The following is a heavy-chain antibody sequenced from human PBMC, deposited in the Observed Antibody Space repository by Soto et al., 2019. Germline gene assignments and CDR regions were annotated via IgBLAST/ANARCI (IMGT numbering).Heavy chain of an antibody. Sequence: GGSLRRSCAASGFTFSSYGMHWVRQAPGKGLEWVAVIWYDGSNKYYADSVKGRFTISRDNSKNTLYLQMNSLRAEDTAVYYCVRGQLYSSGFRDAFDIWGQGTMVTVSS. V-gene: IGHV3-33*01. CDR1: GFTFSSYG. J-gene: IGHJ3*02. CDR3: VRGQLYSSGFRDAFDI. CDR2: IWYDGSNK. D-gene: IGHD6-19*01.